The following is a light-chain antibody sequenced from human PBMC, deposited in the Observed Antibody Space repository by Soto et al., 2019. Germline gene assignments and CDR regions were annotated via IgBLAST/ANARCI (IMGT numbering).Light chain of an antibody. CDR1: QSLEYSDGDTY. CDR3: MHGTQWPWT. CDR2: KVS. J-gene: IGKJ1*01. V-gene: IGKV2-30*01. Sequence: EVVVTQSTLSLPVTLGQAASISCSSSQSLEYSDGDTYLNWFQQRPGQSPRRLIYKVSNRDSGVPDRFIGSGSGTVFTLNITRVDAEDVAIYYCMHGTQWPWTFGQGTKVDI.